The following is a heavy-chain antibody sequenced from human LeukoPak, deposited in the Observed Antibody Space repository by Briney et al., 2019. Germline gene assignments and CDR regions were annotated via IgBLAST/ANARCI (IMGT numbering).Heavy chain of an antibody. CDR2: IKEDGSAI. CDR1: GFTFSNYW. V-gene: IGHV3-7*01. J-gene: IGHJ4*02. Sequence: GGSLRLSCAASGFTFSNYWMRWVRQAPGKGVEWVANIKEDGSAIYYMDSVKGRFTISRDNAKNSVYLQMNSLRGEDTAVYYCARDFWGSGYYWGQGALVTVSS. CDR3: ARDFWGSGYY. D-gene: IGHD7-27*01.